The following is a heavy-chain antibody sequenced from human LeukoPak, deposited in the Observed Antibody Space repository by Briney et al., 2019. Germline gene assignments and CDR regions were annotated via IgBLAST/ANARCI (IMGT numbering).Heavy chain of an antibody. CDR2: IYYSGST. CDR1: GGSISSYY. J-gene: IGHJ4*02. CDR3: ARSRIAAAETYFDY. Sequence: SETLSLTCTVSGGSISSYYWSWIRQPPGKGLEWIGYIYYSGSTNYNPSLKSRVTISVDTSKNQFSLKLSSVTAADTAVYYCARSRIAAAETYFDYWGQGTLVTVSS. V-gene: IGHV4-59*01. D-gene: IGHD6-13*01.